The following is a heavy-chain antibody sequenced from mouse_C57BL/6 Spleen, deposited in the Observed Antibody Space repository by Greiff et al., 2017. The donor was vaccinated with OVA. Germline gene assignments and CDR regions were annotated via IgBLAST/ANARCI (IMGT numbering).Heavy chain of an antibody. CDR1: GFTFSDYG. CDR3: ARGGYYENYFDY. J-gene: IGHJ2*01. CDR2: ISSGSSTI. D-gene: IGHD2-3*01. V-gene: IGHV5-17*01. Sequence: EVMLVESGGGLVKPGGSLKLSCAASGFTFSDYGMHWVRQAPEKGLEWVAYISSGSSTIYYADTVKGRFTISRDNAKNTLFLQMTSLRSEDTAMYYCARGGYYENYFDYWGQGTTLTVSS.